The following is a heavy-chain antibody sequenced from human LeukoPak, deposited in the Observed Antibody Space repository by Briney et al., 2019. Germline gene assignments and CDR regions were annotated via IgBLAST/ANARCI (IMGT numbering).Heavy chain of an antibody. CDR1: GYTFTGYY. V-gene: IGHV1-2*06. D-gene: IGHD2-15*01. J-gene: IGHJ4*02. Sequence: VASVKVSCKASGYTFTGYYMHWVRQAPGQGLEWMGRINPNSGGTNYARKFQGRVTMTRETSISTAYMELSRLRADDTAVYYCARWYFIVGEYWGQGPRVTVPS. CDR3: ARWYFIVGEY. CDR2: INPNSGGT.